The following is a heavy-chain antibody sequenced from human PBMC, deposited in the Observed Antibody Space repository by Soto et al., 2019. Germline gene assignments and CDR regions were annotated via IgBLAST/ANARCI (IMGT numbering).Heavy chain of an antibody. CDR2: ISGSGGST. J-gene: IGHJ4*02. Sequence: HPVGSLRLSCAASGFTFSSYAMSWVRQAPGKGLEWVSAISGSGGSTYYADSVKGRFTISRDNSKNTLYLQMNSLRAEDTAVYYCAKDRSRYCSGGSCYFDYWGQGTLVTVSS. V-gene: IGHV3-23*01. CDR3: AKDRSRYCSGGSCYFDY. D-gene: IGHD2-15*01. CDR1: GFTFSSYA.